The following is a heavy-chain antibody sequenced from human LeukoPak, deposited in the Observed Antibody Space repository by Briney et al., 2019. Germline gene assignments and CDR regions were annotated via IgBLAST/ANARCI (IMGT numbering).Heavy chain of an antibody. CDR3: ARGLRRYCSSTSCPYYFDY. CDR1: GGTFSGYY. Sequence: PSVTLSLNCAVYGGTFSGYYWSWIRQPPGKGLEWIGEINHSGSTNYNPSLKSRVTISVDTSKIQFSLKLSPVTAADTAVYYCARGLRRYCSSTSCPYYFDYWGQGTLVTVSS. D-gene: IGHD2-2*01. J-gene: IGHJ4*02. V-gene: IGHV4-34*01. CDR2: INHSGST.